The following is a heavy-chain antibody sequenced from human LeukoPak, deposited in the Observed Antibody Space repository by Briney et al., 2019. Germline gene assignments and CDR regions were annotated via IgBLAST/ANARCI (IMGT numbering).Heavy chain of an antibody. V-gene: IGHV3-15*01. CDR2: IKSKTDGGTT. D-gene: IGHD6-13*01. CDR3: TTDPGESSSWYVP. J-gene: IGHJ5*02. CDR1: GFTFSNAW. Sequence: GGSLRLSCAASGFTFSNAWMSWVRQAPGKGLEWVGRIKSKTDGGTTDYAAPVKGRFTISRDDSKNTLYLQMNSLKTEDTAVYYCTTDPGESSSWYVPWGQGTLVTVSS.